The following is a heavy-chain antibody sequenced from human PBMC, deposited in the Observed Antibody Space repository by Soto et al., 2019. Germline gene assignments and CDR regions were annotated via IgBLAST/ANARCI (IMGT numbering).Heavy chain of an antibody. CDR1: GFTFSSYG. J-gene: IGHJ6*03. V-gene: IGHV3-33*01. CDR3: ARDYYGSGSYYFSGFYYYLDV. CDR2: IWYDGSNK. D-gene: IGHD3-10*01. Sequence: QVQPVESGGGVVQPGRSLRLSCAASGFTFSSYGMHRVRQAPGKGLEWVAVIWYDGSNKYYADSVKGRFTISRDNSKNALYLQMNSLRAEDTAVYYCARDYYGSGSYYFSGFYYYLDVWGKGTTVTVSS.